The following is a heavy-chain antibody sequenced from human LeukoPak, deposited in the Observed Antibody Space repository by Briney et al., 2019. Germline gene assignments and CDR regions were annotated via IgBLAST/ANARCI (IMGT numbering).Heavy chain of an antibody. CDR3: ARAGYSRSPNWYFDL. V-gene: IGHV4-34*01. J-gene: IGHJ2*01. D-gene: IGHD6-6*01. CDR2: INHSGST. CDR1: GGSFSGYY. Sequence: SETPSLTCAVYGGSFSGYYWSWIRQPPGKGLEWIGEINHSGSTNYNPSLKSRVTISVETSKNQFSLKLSSVTAADTAVYYCARAGYSRSPNWYFDLWARGTLVTVSS.